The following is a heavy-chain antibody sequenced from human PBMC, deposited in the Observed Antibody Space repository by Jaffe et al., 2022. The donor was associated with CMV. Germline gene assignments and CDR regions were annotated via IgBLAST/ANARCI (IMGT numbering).Heavy chain of an antibody. J-gene: IGHJ6*02. V-gene: IGHV4-34*01. CDR1: GGSFSGYY. D-gene: IGHD2-8*01. CDR2: INHSGST. Sequence: QVQLQQWGAGLLKPSETLSLTCAVYGGSFSGYYWSWIRQPPGKGLEWIGEINHSGSTNYNPSLKSRVTISVDTSKNQFSLKLSSVTAADTAVYYCARAPGGGVLMVYAIFGMDVWGQGTTVTVSS. CDR3: ARAPGGGVLMVYAIFGMDV.